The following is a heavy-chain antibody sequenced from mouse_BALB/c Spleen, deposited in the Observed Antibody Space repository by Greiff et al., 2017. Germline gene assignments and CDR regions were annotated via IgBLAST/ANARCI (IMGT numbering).Heavy chain of an antibody. D-gene: IGHD2-4*01. J-gene: IGHJ3*01. V-gene: IGHV1-7*01. CDR3: ASNYEYDAAALFAY. Sequence: VKLQQSGADLAKPGASVKMSCKASGYTFTSYWMHWVKQRPGQGLEWIGYINPSTGYTEYNQKFKDKATLTADKSSSTAYMQLSSLTSEDSAVYYCASNYEYDAAALFAYGGQGTLATVPA. CDR2: INPSTGYT. CDR1: GYTFTSYW.